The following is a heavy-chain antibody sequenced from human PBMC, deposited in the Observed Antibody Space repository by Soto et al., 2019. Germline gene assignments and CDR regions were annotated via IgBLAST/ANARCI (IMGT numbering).Heavy chain of an antibody. CDR2: IWYDGSNK. V-gene: IGHV3-33*01. J-gene: IGHJ1*01. CDR3: ARDRSPPSGDYVGEYFLH. CDR1: GFTFSSYG. Sequence: QVQLVESGGGVVQPGRSLRLSCAASGFTFSSYGMHWVRQAPGKGLEWVAVIWYDGSNKYYADSVKGRFTISRDNSKNTLYLQMNSLRAEDTAVYYCARDRSPPSGDYVGEYFLHWGQGTLVTVSS. D-gene: IGHD4-17*01.